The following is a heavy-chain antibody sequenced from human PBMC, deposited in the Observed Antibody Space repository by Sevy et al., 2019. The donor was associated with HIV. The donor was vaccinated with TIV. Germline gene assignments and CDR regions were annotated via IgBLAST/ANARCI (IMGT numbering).Heavy chain of an antibody. D-gene: IGHD6-19*01. CDR1: GASISSSGYY. J-gene: IGHJ4*02. V-gene: IGHV4-39*01. CDR2: INYRGIT. CDR3: AGPILTYNNGWSYYDY. Sequence: SETLSLTCTVSGASISSSGYYWGWIRQPPGKGLEWIASINYRGITFDSPSLKSRITISADMSKNQFSLDLNSVTAADTAIYYCAGPILTYNNGWSYYDYWGQGTVVTVSS.